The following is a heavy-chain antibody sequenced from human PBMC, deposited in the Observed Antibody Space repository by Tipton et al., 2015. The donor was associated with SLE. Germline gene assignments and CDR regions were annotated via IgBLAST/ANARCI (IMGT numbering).Heavy chain of an antibody. CDR2: IYYSGST. CDR1: GGSISSKTYY. CDR3: ARSRGLGSCSGDNCYDYYFGMDV. D-gene: IGHD2-15*01. Sequence: SLTCTVSGGSISSKTYYWGWIRQPPGKGLEWIGSIYYSGSTYYNPSLKSRVTISLDTSKNQFSLRLSSVTAADTAVYFCARSRGLGSCSGDNCYDYYFGMDVWGQGTTFTVSS. J-gene: IGHJ6*02. V-gene: IGHV4-39*07.